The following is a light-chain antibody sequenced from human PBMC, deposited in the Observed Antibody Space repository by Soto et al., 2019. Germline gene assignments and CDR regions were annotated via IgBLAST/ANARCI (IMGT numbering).Light chain of an antibody. CDR2: GAS. V-gene: IGKV3-15*01. CDR3: QQYKDWPTT. CDR1: QSVSNT. J-gene: IGKJ1*01. Sequence: EKVMTQSPATMSVSPGERATLSCRASQSVSNTVAWYQQKPGQAPRLLIYGASTRAISIPARFSGSGSGTEFTLTISSLQSEDFAVYYCQQYKDWPTTFGQGTKVDI.